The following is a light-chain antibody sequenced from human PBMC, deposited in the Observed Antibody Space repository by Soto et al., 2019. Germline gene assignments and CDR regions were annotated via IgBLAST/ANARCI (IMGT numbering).Light chain of an antibody. J-gene: IGKJ5*01. CDR2: AAF. CDR3: QQLNIYPIT. CDR1: QDINNY. Sequence: DIQLTQSPSFLSASVGDRVTITCRASQDINNYLAWYQQKPGKAPNLLIYAAFTLQSGDPSRFSGSGSGTEFTLTISSLQPEDFATYYCQQLNIYPITFGQGTRLEIK. V-gene: IGKV1-9*01.